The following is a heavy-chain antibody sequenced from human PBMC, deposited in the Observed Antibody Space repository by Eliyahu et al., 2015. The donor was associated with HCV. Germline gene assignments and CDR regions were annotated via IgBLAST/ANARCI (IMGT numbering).Heavy chain of an antibody. CDR1: GXSFSGHX. Sequence: QVQLQQWGAGLLKPSETLSLTCAXYGXSFSGHXWXXXRXPPGKGLEWIGDIDHTGDTNYNPSLKSRVAISVDTSKSQFSLRLNSMTAADAGVYYCARAGNRATIDYWGQGTLVTVSS. V-gene: IGHV4-34*02. CDR3: ARAGNRATIDY. CDR2: IDHTGDT. D-gene: IGHD5-12*01. J-gene: IGHJ4*02.